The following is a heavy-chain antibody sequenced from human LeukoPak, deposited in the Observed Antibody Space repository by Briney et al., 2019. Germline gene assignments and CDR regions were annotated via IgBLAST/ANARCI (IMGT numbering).Heavy chain of an antibody. Sequence: PGGSLRLSCAASGFTFSSYAMHWVRQAPGKGLEWVAVISYDGSNKYYAESVKGRFTISRDNSKNTLYLQMNSLRGEDTAVYYCARGRSTDSYDSRLRWGQGTLVTVSS. CDR2: ISYDGSNK. CDR1: GFTFSSYA. J-gene: IGHJ4*02. D-gene: IGHD3-22*01. V-gene: IGHV3-30-3*01. CDR3: ARGRSTDSYDSRLR.